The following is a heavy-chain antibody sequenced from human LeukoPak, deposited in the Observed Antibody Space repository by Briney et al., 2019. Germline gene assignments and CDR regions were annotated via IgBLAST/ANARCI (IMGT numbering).Heavy chain of an antibody. Sequence: GGSLRLSCVASGLAFSSYSIHWVRQAPGKGLEWVGVISYDGSDEYYTDSVKGRFTISRDNSKNTVYLQMNSLRADDTAVYYCARDFTPEWFDIHWGQGTLVTVS. CDR2: ISYDGSDE. CDR3: ARDFTPEWFDIH. V-gene: IGHV3-30*04. J-gene: IGHJ4*02. CDR1: GLAFSSYS. D-gene: IGHD3-3*01.